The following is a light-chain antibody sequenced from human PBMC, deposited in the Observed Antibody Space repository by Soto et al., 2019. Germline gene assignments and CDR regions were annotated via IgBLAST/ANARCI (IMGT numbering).Light chain of an antibody. CDR3: CSYTCNISAHLI. J-gene: IGLJ2*01. CDR1: SSDVGGYNF. Sequence: QSALTQPASVSGSPGQSITISCTGTSSDVGGYNFVSWYQHHPDKAPKLIIYGVTNRPSGVSHRFSGSKSGNTASLTISGLQAEDEADYYYCSYTCNISAHLIVGGGTKVTVL. CDR2: GVT. V-gene: IGLV2-14*01.